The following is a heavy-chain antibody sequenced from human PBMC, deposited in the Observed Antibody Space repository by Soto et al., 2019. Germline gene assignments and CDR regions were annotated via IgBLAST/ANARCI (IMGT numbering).Heavy chain of an antibody. CDR3: ARDEVIRNCFDP. CDR2: IYTSGST. D-gene: IGHD3-3*01. V-gene: IGHV4-4*07. Sequence: SETLSLTCTVSGGSISSYYWSWIRQPAGKGLEWIGRIYTSGSTNYNPSLKSRVTMSVDTSKNQFSLKLSSVTAADTAVYYCARDEVIRNCFDPWRQRTLVTVSS. J-gene: IGHJ5*02. CDR1: GGSISSYY.